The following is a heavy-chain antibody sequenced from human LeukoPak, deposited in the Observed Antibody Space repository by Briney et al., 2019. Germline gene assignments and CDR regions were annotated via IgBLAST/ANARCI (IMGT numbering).Heavy chain of an antibody. Sequence: SETLSLTCTVSGGSISSSSYYWGWIRQPPGKGLEWIGYIYYSGSTNYNPSLKSRVTISVDTSKNQFSLKLSSVTAADTAVYYCARDSNDYQHDYWGQGTLVTVSS. CDR3: ARDSNDYQHDY. J-gene: IGHJ4*02. V-gene: IGHV4-61*01. D-gene: IGHD4-11*01. CDR2: IYYSGST. CDR1: GGSISSSSYY.